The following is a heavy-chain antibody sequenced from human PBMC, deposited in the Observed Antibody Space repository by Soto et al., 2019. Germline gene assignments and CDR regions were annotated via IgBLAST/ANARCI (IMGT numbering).Heavy chain of an antibody. CDR3: AKVGSRVLRFLEWFPRY. CDR1: GFTFSSYA. V-gene: IGHV3-23*01. J-gene: IGHJ4*02. D-gene: IGHD3-3*01. Sequence: GGSLRLSCAASGFTFSSYAMSWVRQAPGKGLEWVSAISGSGGSTYCADSVKGRFTISRDNSKNTLYLQMNSLRAEDTAVYYCAKVGSRVLRFLEWFPRYRGQGTLVTVSS. CDR2: ISGSGGST.